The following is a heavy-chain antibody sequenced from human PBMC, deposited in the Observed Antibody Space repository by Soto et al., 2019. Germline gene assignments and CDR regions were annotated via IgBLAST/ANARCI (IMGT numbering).Heavy chain of an antibody. V-gene: IGHV4-61*01. CDR2: IYYSGST. CDR1: GGSVSSGSYY. Sequence: SETLSLTCTVSGGSVSSGSYYWSWIWQSPGKGLEWIGYIYYSGSTNYNPSLKSRVTISVDTSKNQFSLKLSSVTAADTAVYYCARDRSGYYYDSSGGFDYWGQGTLVTVSS. CDR3: ARDRSGYYYDSSGGFDY. D-gene: IGHD3-22*01. J-gene: IGHJ4*02.